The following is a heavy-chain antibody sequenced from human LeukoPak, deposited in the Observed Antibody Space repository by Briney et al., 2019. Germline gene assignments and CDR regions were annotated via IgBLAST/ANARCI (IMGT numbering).Heavy chain of an antibody. Sequence: GGSLRLSCAASGFTFSSYSMNWVRQAPGKGLEWVSSISSSSSYIYYADSVKGRFTISRDNSKNTLYLQMNSLRAEDTAVYYCARDGSGSSSALWLDYWGQGTLVTVSS. CDR1: GFTFSSYS. CDR3: ARDGSGSSSALWLDY. V-gene: IGHV3-21*01. J-gene: IGHJ4*02. CDR2: ISSSSSYI. D-gene: IGHD1-26*01.